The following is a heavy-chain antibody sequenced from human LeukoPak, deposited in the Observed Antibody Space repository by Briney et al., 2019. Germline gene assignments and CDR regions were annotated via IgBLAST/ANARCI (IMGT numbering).Heavy chain of an antibody. Sequence: ASVKVSCKASGYTFTGYYMHWVRQAPGQGLEWMGCINPNSGGTNYAQKFQGRVTMTRDTSISTAYMELSRLRSDDTAVYYCARVHDYVWGSYRKYYFDYWGQGTLVTVSS. V-gene: IGHV1-2*02. J-gene: IGHJ4*02. CDR1: GYTFTGYY. CDR2: INPNSGGT. D-gene: IGHD3-16*02. CDR3: ARVHDYVWGSYRKYYFDY.